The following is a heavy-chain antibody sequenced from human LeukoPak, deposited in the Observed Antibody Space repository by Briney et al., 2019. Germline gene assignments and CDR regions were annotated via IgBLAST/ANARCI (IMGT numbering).Heavy chain of an antibody. CDR3: ARDSSGWYNKVYSDY. D-gene: IGHD6-19*01. CDR1: GFPFDDYG. CDR2: INWNGGST. V-gene: IGHV3-20*04. J-gene: IGHJ4*02. Sequence: PWGSLRLSCAASGFPFDDYGMSWVRQAPGKGLEWVSGINWNGGSTGYADSVKGRFTISRDNAKNSLYLQMNSLRAEDTALYYCARDSSGWYNKVYSDYWGQGTLVTVSS.